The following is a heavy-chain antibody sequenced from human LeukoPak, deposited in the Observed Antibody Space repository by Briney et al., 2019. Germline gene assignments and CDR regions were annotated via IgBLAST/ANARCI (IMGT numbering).Heavy chain of an antibody. V-gene: IGHV3-74*01. CDR2: ISSDGSST. CDR1: GFIFSDYW. Sequence: GGSLRLSCTASGFIFSDYWMHWVRQAPGKGLVWVSRISSDGSSTIYADSVKGLFTISRDNSKNTLYLQMNSLRAEDTAVYYCAKVVRGSYYAFDIWGQGTMVTVSS. D-gene: IGHD1-26*01. CDR3: AKVVRGSYYAFDI. J-gene: IGHJ3*02.